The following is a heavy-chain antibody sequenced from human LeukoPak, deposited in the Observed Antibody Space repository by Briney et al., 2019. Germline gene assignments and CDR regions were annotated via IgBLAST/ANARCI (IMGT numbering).Heavy chain of an antibody. CDR3: ARGVYPSGWYGDY. D-gene: IGHD6-19*01. Sequence: GGSLRLSCAASGFTFSSYAMSWVRQAPGKGLEWVSAISGSGGSTYYADSVKGRFTISRDNAKNSLYLQMNSLRAEDTAVYYCARGVYPSGWYGDYWGQGTLVTVSS. V-gene: IGHV3-23*01. J-gene: IGHJ4*02. CDR2: ISGSGGST. CDR1: GFTFSSYA.